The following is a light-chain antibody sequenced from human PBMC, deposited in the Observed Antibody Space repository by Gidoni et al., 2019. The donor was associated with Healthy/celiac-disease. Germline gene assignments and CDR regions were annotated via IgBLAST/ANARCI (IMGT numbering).Light chain of an antibody. CDR1: SSDVGSYNL. CDR2: DGS. V-gene: IGLV2-23*03. J-gene: IGLJ2*01. Sequence: QSALTQPASVSGSPGQSITISCTGTSSDVGSYNLVSWYQQHPGKDPNHMIYDGSKRPSGVSNRFSGSKSGNTASLTISGLQAEDEADYYCCSYAGSSTFVAVGGGTKLTVL. CDR3: CSYAGSSTFVA.